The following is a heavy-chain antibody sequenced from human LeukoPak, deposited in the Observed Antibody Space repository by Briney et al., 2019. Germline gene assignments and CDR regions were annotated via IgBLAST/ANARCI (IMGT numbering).Heavy chain of an antibody. J-gene: IGHJ4*02. CDR2: IGTAGDT. D-gene: IGHD1-7*01. V-gene: IGHV3-13*01. Sequence: GGSLRLSCAASGFTFSSYDMHWVRHAPGKGLEWVSAIGTAGDTYYPGSVKGRFTISRENAKNSLYLQMNSLRAGDTAVYYCARGGGTGPPPYYFDYWGQGTLVTVSS. CDR3: ARGGGTGPPPYYFDY. CDR1: GFTFSSYD.